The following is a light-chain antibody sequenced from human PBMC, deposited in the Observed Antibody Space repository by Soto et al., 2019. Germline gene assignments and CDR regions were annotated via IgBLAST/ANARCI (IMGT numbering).Light chain of an antibody. CDR2: EVS. CDR3: SSYAGSNNYV. CDR1: SSDVGGYNY. V-gene: IGLV2-8*01. J-gene: IGLJ1*01. Sequence: QSALTQPPSASGSPGQSVTISCTGTSSDVGGYNYVSWYQQHPGKAPKLIISEVSKRPSGVPDRFSGSKSGNTASLTVSGLQAEDEADDYCSSYAGSNNYVFGTGTKVTVL.